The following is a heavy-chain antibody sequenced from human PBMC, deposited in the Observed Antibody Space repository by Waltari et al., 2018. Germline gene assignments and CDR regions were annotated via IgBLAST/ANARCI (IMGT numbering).Heavy chain of an antibody. D-gene: IGHD3-16*02. CDR3: VRVGVENSNSQYRWFDA. CDR2: IKKDGSEI. J-gene: IGHJ5*02. CDR1: GFEFSNFL. V-gene: IGHV3-7*01. Sequence: DVQLVESGGGLVQPGGSLRLSCVVSGFEFSNFLMIWARQAPGKGLEWVANIKKDGSEIHYVDSVKGRFTISRDNAKKSLYLQMNSLRVEDTAVYFCVRVGVENSNSQYRWFDAWGQGSLVTVSS.